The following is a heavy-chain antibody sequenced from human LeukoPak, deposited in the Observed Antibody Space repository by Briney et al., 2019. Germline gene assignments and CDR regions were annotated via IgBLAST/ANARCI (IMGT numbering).Heavy chain of an antibody. CDR3: ARSIGQWRGLDD. J-gene: IGHJ4*02. CDR2: ISGSGGST. D-gene: IGHD3/OR15-3a*01. Sequence: PGGSLRLSCAASGFTFSSYAMSWVRQAPGKGLEWVSAISGSGGSTYYADSVKGRFTISRDNAKNSVYLQMNSLRVEDTALYYCARSIGQWRGLDDWGQGTLVTVSS. V-gene: IGHV3-23*01. CDR1: GFTFSSYA.